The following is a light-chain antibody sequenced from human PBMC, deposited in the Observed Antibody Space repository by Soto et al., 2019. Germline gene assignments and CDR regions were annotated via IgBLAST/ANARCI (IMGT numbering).Light chain of an antibody. Sequence: QSVLTQPPSVSGAPGQRVTISCTGSSSNIGAGYAVHWYQQLPGTAPKLLIYANKNRPSGVPDRFSGSKSGTSASLAITGLQAEDEADDYCQSYDNGLSGRVFGTGTKLTVL. CDR2: ANK. V-gene: IGLV1-40*01. CDR1: SSNIGAGYA. CDR3: QSYDNGLSGRV. J-gene: IGLJ1*01.